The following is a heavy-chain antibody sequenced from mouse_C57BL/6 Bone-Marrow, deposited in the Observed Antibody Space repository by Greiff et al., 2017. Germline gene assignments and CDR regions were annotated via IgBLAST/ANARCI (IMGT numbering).Heavy chain of an antibody. CDR3: ARRGYGSSYVDY. V-gene: IGHV5-9*01. CDR2: ISGGGGNT. Sequence: EVKLVESGGGLVKPGGSLKLSCAASGFTFSSYTMSWVRQTPEKRLEWVATISGGGGNTYYPDSVKGRFTISRDNAKNTLYLQMSSLRSEDTALYYCARRGYGSSYVDYWGQGTTLTVSS. CDR1: GFTFSSYT. D-gene: IGHD1-1*01. J-gene: IGHJ2*01.